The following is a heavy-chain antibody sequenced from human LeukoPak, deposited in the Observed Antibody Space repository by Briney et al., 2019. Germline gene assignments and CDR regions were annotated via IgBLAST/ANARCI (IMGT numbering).Heavy chain of an antibody. CDR2: ISSSSSYI. CDR3: VRGPRYYDDSGFHYGVFDI. Sequence: PGGSLRLSCAASGFTFSSYSMNWVRQAPGKGLEWASSISSSSSYIYYADSVKGRFTISRDNSKNTLSLQMNSLTADDTAVYYCVRGPRYYDDSGFHYGVFDIWGQGTLVTVSS. D-gene: IGHD3-16*01. V-gene: IGHV3-21*04. J-gene: IGHJ3*02. CDR1: GFTFSSYS.